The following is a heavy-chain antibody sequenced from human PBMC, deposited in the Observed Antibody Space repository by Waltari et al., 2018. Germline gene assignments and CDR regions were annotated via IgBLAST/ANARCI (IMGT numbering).Heavy chain of an antibody. V-gene: IGHV3-74*01. J-gene: IGHJ4*02. CDR2: IKFDGSII. CDR3: ERAGSYRFDY. Sequence: EVQLVESGGGLVQPGGSLRLSCVGSGFTFSSYWMLWVRQAPGKGLEWVSRIKFDGSIINYADSVKGRFTISRDNAKNTLYLQMNNVRAEDTAVYYCERAGSYRFDYWGQGTLVTVSS. CDR1: GFTFSSYW. D-gene: IGHD3-10*01.